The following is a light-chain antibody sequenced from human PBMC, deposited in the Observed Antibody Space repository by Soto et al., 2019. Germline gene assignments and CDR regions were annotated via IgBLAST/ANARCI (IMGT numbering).Light chain of an antibody. V-gene: IGKV3-11*01. CDR1: QSVSIY. CDR2: DAS. CDR3: QQRSNWPWT. J-gene: IGKJ1*01. Sequence: DIVLTQSPATLSLSPGERATLSCRASQSVSIYLAWYQQKPGQAPRLLIYDASNRATGIPARFSGSGSGTDFTLTISSLEPEDFAVYYCQQRSNWPWTFGQGTKVDIK.